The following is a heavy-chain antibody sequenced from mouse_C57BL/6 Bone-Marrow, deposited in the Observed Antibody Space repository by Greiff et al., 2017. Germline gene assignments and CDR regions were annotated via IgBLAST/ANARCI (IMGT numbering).Heavy chain of an antibody. CDR1: GYTFTSYW. CDR3: ARRDYGSSYDY. CDR2: IDPSDSET. D-gene: IGHD1-1*01. J-gene: IGHJ2*01. Sequence: QVQLKQPGAELVRPGSSVKLSCKASGYTFTSYWMHWVKQRPIQGLEWIGNIDPSDSETHYNQKFKDKATLTVDKSSSTAYMQLSSLTSEDSAVYYCARRDYGSSYDYWGQGTTLTVSS. V-gene: IGHV1-52*01.